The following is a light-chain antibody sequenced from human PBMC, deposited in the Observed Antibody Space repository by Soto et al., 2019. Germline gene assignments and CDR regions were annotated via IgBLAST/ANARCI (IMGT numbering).Light chain of an antibody. CDR3: QQFNNPELT. Sequence: AIQLTQSPSSLSASVGDRVTITCRASQGISSALAWYQQKPGKAPKLLIYDASSLESGVPPRFSGSGSGTDFTLTISSLQPEDFATYYCQQFNNPELTFGGGTKVEIK. CDR1: QGISSA. J-gene: IGKJ4*01. CDR2: DAS. V-gene: IGKV1D-13*01.